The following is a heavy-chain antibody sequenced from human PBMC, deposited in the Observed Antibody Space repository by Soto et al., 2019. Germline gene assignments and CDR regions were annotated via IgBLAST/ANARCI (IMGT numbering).Heavy chain of an antibody. J-gene: IGHJ3*01. CDR1: GFTFDSYA. V-gene: IGHV3-23*01. Sequence: EVKLLESGGGLAQPGGSLRLSCVGSGFTFDSYAISWVRQAPGERLQWIAAISGSADGTDYAHSVRGRFNISRDKAKKMVHVQMDSLRVEDTAVYFCAKDTVGGYSFWSGYYSDGLDVWGQGTLVTVS. CDR3: AKDTVGGYSFWSGYYSDGLDV. CDR2: ISGSADGT. D-gene: IGHD3-3*01.